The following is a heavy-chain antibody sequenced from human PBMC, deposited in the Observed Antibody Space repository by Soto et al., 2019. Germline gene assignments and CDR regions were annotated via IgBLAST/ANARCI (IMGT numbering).Heavy chain of an antibody. J-gene: IGHJ4*02. Sequence: SETLSLTCTVSGGSISSYYWSWIRQPPGKGLEWVGYIYYSGSTYYNPSLKSRVTISVDTSKNQFSLKLSSVTAADTAVYYCARASRSTYYDFWSGYYGPFDYWGQGTQVTVSS. CDR1: GGSISSYY. D-gene: IGHD3-3*01. CDR2: IYYSGST. CDR3: ARASRSTYYDFWSGYYGPFDY. V-gene: IGHV4-30-4*01.